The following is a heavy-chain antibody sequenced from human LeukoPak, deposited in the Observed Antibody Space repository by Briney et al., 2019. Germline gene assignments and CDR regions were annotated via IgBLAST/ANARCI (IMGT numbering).Heavy chain of an antibody. D-gene: IGHD6-19*01. V-gene: IGHV3-21*01. CDR3: ARDLDHAVAGPLDP. CDR2: ICNSSYI. J-gene: IGHJ5*02. Sequence: GSLRLSCAASGFTFSSCSMNWVRQAPGKGLEWVSSICNSSYIYYADSVKGRFTISRNNANQSLYLLMNSLSADDTAVYYCARDLDHAVAGPLDPWGQGTLVTVSS. CDR1: GFTFSSCS.